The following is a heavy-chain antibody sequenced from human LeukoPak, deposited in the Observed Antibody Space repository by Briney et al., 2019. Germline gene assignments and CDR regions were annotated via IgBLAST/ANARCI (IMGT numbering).Heavy chain of an antibody. CDR2: ISWNSGSI. Sequence: GGSLRLSCEASGFTFSRHAMHWVRQAPGKGLEWVSGISWNSGSIGYADSVKGRFTISRDNSKNTLYLQMNSLRAEDTAVYYCAETIAVAGLPNWFDPWGQGTLVTVSS. D-gene: IGHD6-19*01. CDR3: AETIAVAGLPNWFDP. CDR1: GFTFSRHA. V-gene: IGHV3-9*01. J-gene: IGHJ5*02.